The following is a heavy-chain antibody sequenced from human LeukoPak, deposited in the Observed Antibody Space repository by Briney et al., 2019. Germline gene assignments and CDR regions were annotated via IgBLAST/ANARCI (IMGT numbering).Heavy chain of an antibody. J-gene: IGHJ6*03. D-gene: IGHD6-13*01. CDR1: VYTFTSYG. V-gene: IGHV1-18*01. CDR2: ISAYNGNT. Sequence: ASVKVSCKASVYTFTSYGISWVRHAPGQGREWMGCISAYNGNTNYAQNLQGRVTMTTDTSPSTAYMEQWSARSHGTAVSFCARGPMLFAENQLVGTVYYYYYMDVWGKGTTVTVSS. CDR3: ARGPMLFAENQLVGTVYYYYYMDV.